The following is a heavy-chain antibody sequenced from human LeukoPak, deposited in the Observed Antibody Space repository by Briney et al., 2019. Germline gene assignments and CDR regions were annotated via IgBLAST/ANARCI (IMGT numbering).Heavy chain of an antibody. CDR2: IDHSGST. V-gene: IGHV4-59*01. D-gene: IGHD2-21*01. CDR3: ARVYFSAYGHPNWFDP. J-gene: IGHJ5*02. Sequence: PSETLFLTCTVSGGSISSYYWSWIRQPPGKGLEWIGYIDHSGSTNYNPSLKSRVTISVDTSKNQFSLKLSSVTAADTAVYYCARVYFSAYGHPNWFDPWGQGTLVTVSS. CDR1: GGSISSYY.